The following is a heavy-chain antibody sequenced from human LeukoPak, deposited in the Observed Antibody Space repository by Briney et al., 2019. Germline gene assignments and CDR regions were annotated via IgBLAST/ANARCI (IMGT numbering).Heavy chain of an antibody. D-gene: IGHD1-26*01. J-gene: IGHJ3*02. CDR3: ARHRHSGHAFDI. V-gene: IGHV4-59*08. CDR1: GGSISSYY. CDR2: IYYSGST. Sequence: SETLSLTCTVSGGSISSYYWSWIRQPPGKGLEWIGYIYYSGSTNYNPSLKSRVTISVDTSKNQFSLKLSSVTAADTAVYYCARHRHSGHAFDIWGQGTMVTVSS.